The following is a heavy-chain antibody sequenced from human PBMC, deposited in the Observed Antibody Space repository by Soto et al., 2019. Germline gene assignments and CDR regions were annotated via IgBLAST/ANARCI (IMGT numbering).Heavy chain of an antibody. CDR2: IYQSGST. J-gene: IGHJ4*02. CDR3: TSDYTLRSYRFDY. CDR1: GVSINNAAYS. Sequence: SVTLSLTCAVSGVSINNAAYSWSWIRQPPGRGLEWIGYIYQSGSTTYNPSLKSRLTISLDRSKNEVSLKLTSVTAADTAVYYCTSDYTLRSYRFDYWGGG. V-gene: IGHV4-30-2*01. D-gene: IGHD3-10*01.